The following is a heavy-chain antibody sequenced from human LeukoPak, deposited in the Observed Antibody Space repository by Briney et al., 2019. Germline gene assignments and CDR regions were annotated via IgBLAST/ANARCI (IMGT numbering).Heavy chain of an antibody. V-gene: IGHV3-30*03. D-gene: IGHD1-26*01. J-gene: IGHJ4*02. CDR2: ISYDGSNK. Sequence: PGGSLRLSCAASGFTFSSYGIHWVRQAPGKGLEWVAVISYDGSNKYYADSVKGRFTISRDNSKNTLYLQMNSLKAEDAAVYYCARVLSGSYDNYFDYGGQGTLVTVSS. CDR3: ARVLSGSYDNYFDY. CDR1: GFTFSSYG.